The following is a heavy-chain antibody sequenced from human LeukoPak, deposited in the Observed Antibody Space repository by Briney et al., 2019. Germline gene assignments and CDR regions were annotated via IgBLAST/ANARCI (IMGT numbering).Heavy chain of an antibody. Sequence: GESLKISCKGSGYSFTSYWIGWVRQMPGKGLEWMGIIYPGDSDTRYSPSFQGQVTISADKSISTAYLPWSSLKASDTAMYYCARSYQYSGSRVDYWGQGTLVTVSS. CDR3: ARSYQYSGSRVDY. CDR1: GYSFTSYW. D-gene: IGHD1-26*01. V-gene: IGHV5-51*01. J-gene: IGHJ4*02. CDR2: IYPGDSDT.